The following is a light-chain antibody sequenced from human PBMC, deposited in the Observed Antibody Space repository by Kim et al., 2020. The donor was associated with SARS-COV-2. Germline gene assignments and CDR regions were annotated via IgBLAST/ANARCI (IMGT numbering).Light chain of an antibody. V-gene: IGLV2-18*02. Sequence: GQSVTTSCTGTSSEVGSYNRVSWNQQPPGTAPKLMIYEVSNRPSGVPDRFSGSKSGNTASLTISGLQAEDEADYYCSSYRSGSTYVFGTGTKVTVL. CDR3: SSYRSGSTYV. CDR2: EVS. CDR1: SSEVGSYNR. J-gene: IGLJ1*01.